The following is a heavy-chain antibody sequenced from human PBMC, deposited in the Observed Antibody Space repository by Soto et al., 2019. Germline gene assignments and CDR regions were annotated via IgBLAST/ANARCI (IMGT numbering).Heavy chain of an antibody. Sequence: ASVKVSCKASGYTFTSYGISWVRQAPGQGLEWMGWISAYNGNTNYAQKLQGRVTMTTDTSTSTAYMELRSLRSDDTAVYYCARDPNIVVVPAAMYDWFDPWGQGTLVTVSS. V-gene: IGHV1-18*01. CDR2: ISAYNGNT. CDR1: GYTFTSYG. D-gene: IGHD2-2*01. CDR3: ARDPNIVVVPAAMYDWFDP. J-gene: IGHJ5*02.